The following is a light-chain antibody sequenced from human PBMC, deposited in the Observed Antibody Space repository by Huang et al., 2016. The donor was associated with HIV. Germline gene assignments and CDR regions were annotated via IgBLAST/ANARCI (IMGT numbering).Light chain of an antibody. V-gene: IGKV1-39*01. CDR2: AAS. Sequence: DIQMTQSPSSLSASVGDRVTITCRASQSINTYLNWYQQKPGKAPKPLIYAASSLQRGVPSRFIGSGSGTGFTLTISSLQPEDFATYYCQQTYNTPRTFGQGTKVEIK. CDR1: QSINTY. J-gene: IGKJ1*01. CDR3: QQTYNTPRT.